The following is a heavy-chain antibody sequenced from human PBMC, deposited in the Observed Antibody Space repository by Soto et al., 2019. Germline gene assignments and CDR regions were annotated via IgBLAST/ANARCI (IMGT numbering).Heavy chain of an antibody. CDR2: IRSKAYGGTT. Sequence: EVQLVESGGGLVQPGRYLRLSCTASGFTFCDYAMSWFRQAPGKGLEWVGFIRSKAYGGTTEYAASVKGRFTISRDDSKSIAYLQMNSLKTEDTAVYYCTSVDYYDILTGPYWGQGTLVTVSS. CDR1: GFTFCDYA. V-gene: IGHV3-49*03. CDR3: TSVDYYDILTGPY. J-gene: IGHJ4*02. D-gene: IGHD3-9*01.